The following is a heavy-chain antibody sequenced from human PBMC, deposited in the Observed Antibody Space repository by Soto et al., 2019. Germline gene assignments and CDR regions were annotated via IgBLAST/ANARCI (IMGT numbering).Heavy chain of an antibody. D-gene: IGHD6-13*01. CDR1: GFTFSNYA. CDR2: ISGSGGST. V-gene: IGHV3-23*01. Sequence: GGSLRLSCAASGFTFSNYAVTWVRQAPGKGLEWVSTISGSGGSTYYADSVKGRFTISRDNSKNTLYLQMNSLRAEDAAVYYCAKDQGSSWYEIDYWGQGTLVTVSS. J-gene: IGHJ4*02. CDR3: AKDQGSSWYEIDY.